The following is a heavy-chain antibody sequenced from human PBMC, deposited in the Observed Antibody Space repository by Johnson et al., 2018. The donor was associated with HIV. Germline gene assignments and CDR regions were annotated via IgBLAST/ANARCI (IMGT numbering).Heavy chain of an antibody. J-gene: IGHJ3*02. CDR2: ISYDGSNK. Sequence: QVQLVESGGGVVQPGRSLRLSCAASGFTFSSYGMHWVRQAPGKGLEWVAVISYDGSNKYYADSVKGRFTISRDNSKNTLYLQMNSLRAEDTAVYYCTTPLLVGANRPSEEGYNDAFDIWGQGTMVTVSS. V-gene: IGHV3-30*03. CDR3: TTPLLVGANRPSEEGYNDAFDI. CDR1: GFTFSSYG. D-gene: IGHD1-26*01.